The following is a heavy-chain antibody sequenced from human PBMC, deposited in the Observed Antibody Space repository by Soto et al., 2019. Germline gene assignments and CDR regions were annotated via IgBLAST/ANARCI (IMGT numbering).Heavy chain of an antibody. Sequence: GGSLRLSCAASGFTVSSNHMSWVRQAPGKGLEWVSVIYSGGSTYYADSVRDRFTISRDNSKNTLYLQMKSLRAEDTAVYYCARDPPATRHGMDVWGQGTTVTVSS. CDR2: IYSGGST. V-gene: IGHV3-53*01. CDR3: ARDPPATRHGMDV. J-gene: IGHJ6*02. CDR1: GFTVSSNH.